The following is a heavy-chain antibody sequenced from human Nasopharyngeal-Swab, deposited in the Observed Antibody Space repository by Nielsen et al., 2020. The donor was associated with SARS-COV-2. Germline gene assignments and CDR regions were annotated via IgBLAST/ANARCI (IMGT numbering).Heavy chain of an antibody. J-gene: IGHJ4*02. D-gene: IGHD6-19*01. Sequence: WIRPPPGPGLAWIGYLYYSGSTNYNPSLRSRVTISVDTSKNQFSLKLSSVTAADTAVYYCARDMGESSGWPDPFDYWGQGTLVTVSS. CDR2: LYYSGST. V-gene: IGHV4-59*01. CDR3: ARDMGESSGWPDPFDY.